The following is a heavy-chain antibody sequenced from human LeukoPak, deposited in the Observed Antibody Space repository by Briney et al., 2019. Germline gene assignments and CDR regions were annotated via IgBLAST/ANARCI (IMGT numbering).Heavy chain of an antibody. CDR1: GYTFTSYY. CDR2: INPSGGST. D-gene: IGHD6-13*01. Sequence: GESLKISCKGSGYTFTSYYMHWVRQAPGQGLEWMGIINPSGGSTSYAQKFQGRVTMARDTSTSTVYMELSSLRSEDTAVYYCAREDIAAASTPDAFDIWGQGTMVTVSS. CDR3: AREDIAAASTPDAFDI. J-gene: IGHJ3*02. V-gene: IGHV1-46*01.